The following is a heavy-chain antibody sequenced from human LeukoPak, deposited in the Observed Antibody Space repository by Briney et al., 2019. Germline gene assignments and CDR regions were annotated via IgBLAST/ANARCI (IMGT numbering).Heavy chain of an antibody. J-gene: IGHJ3*02. CDR2: IYHSGST. D-gene: IGHD2-2*01. Sequence: PSETLSLTCAVYGGSFSSGGYSWSWIRQPPGKGLEWIGYIYHSGSTYYNPSLKSRVTISVDRSKNQFSLKLSSVTAADTAVYYCARDGGSSDAFHIWGQGTMVTVSS. V-gene: IGHV4-30-2*01. CDR3: ARDGGSSDAFHI. CDR1: GGSFSSGGYS.